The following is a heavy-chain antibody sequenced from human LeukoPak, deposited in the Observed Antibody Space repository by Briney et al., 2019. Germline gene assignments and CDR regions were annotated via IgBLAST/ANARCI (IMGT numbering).Heavy chain of an antibody. CDR3: ARTGSTGGY. CDR1: GGSLSGGNYY. D-gene: IGHD1-1*01. CDR2: IHYSGST. J-gene: IGHJ4*02. V-gene: IGHV4-61*01. Sequence: PSETLSLTCTVSGGSLSGGNYYCSWIRQSPGTGLEWIGYIHYSGSTVYNPSLKSRVTMSIDTSKNQFSLNLSSVTAADTAVYYCARTGSTGGYWGQGTLVTVSS.